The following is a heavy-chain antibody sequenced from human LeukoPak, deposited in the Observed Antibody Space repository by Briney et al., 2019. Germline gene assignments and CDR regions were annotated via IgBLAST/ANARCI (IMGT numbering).Heavy chain of an antibody. CDR1: GGSISSSSYY. D-gene: IGHD3-22*01. Sequence: SETLSLTCTVSGGSISSSSYYWGWIRQPPGKGLEWIGSIYYSGSTYYNPSLKSRVTISVDTSKNQFSLELSSVTAADTAVYYCARRTYYYDSSGYPYWGQGTLVTVSS. CDR2: IYYSGST. J-gene: IGHJ4*02. CDR3: ARRTYYYDSSGYPY. V-gene: IGHV4-39*01.